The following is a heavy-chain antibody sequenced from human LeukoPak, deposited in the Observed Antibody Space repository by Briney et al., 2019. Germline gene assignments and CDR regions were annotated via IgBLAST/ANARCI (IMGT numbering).Heavy chain of an antibody. J-gene: IGHJ5*02. CDR3: ARDNHGENQLLSFWFDP. Sequence: PSETLSLTCTVPGGSISSSSYYWGWIRQPPGKGLEWIGSIYYSGSTYYNPSLKSRVTISVDTSKNQFSLKLSSVTAADTAVYYCARDNHGENQLLSFWFDPWGQGTLVTVSS. V-gene: IGHV4-39*07. CDR2: IYYSGST. CDR1: GGSISSSSYY. D-gene: IGHD2-2*01.